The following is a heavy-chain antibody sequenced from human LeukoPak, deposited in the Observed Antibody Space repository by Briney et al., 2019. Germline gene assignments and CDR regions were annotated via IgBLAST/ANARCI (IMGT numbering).Heavy chain of an antibody. D-gene: IGHD2-15*01. V-gene: IGHV1-3*02. Sequence: ASVKVSCKASGYTFTSYAMHWVRQAPGQRLEWMGWSNAGNGNTKYSQEFQGRVTITRDTSASTAYMELSSLRSEDMAVYYCARDVYCSGGSCLSWSGVDNWFDPWGQGTLVTVSS. CDR3: ARDVYCSGGSCLSWSGVDNWFDP. CDR1: GYTFTSYA. CDR2: SNAGNGNT. J-gene: IGHJ5*02.